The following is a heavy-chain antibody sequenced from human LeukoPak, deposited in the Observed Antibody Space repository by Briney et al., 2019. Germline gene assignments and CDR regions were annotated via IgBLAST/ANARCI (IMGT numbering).Heavy chain of an antibody. V-gene: IGHV3-23*01. CDR1: GFTFSNYA. Sequence: PGGSLRLSCAASGFTFSNYAMSWVRQAPGKGLECVSVISGSGGSTYYADSVKGRFTTSGDTSKNTLYLHMNSLRAEDTAVYYCAKSTSPVGTFDYWGQGTLVTVSS. CDR3: AKSTSPVGTFDY. D-gene: IGHD4-23*01. CDR2: ISGSGGST. J-gene: IGHJ4*02.